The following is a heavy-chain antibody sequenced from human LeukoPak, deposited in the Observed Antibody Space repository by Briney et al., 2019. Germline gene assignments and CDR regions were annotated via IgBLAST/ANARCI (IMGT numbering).Heavy chain of an antibody. D-gene: IGHD6-19*01. V-gene: IGHV4-38-2*02. J-gene: IGHJ4*02. CDR2: IYHSGST. Sequence: SETLSLTCTVSGYSISSGYYWGWIRQPPGKGLEWIGSIYHSGSTYYNPSLKSRVTISVDTSKNQFSLKLSSVTAADTAVYYCAREGIEVAGTIDYWGQGTLVTVSS. CDR3: AREGIEVAGTIDY. CDR1: GYSISSGYY.